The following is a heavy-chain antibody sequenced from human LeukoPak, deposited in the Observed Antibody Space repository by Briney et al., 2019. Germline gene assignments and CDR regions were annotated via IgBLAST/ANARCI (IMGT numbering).Heavy chain of an antibody. Sequence: PGGSLRLSCAASGSIFSAYGMHWVRQGPGEGLEWVAYIRHDESRIFYADFVKGRFTISRDDSKNTLYLQMHSLTTEDTGLYYCARPVIPSAYQETYYMDVWGKGTTVTVS. D-gene: IGHD3-16*01. CDR2: IRHDESRI. CDR3: ARPVIPSAYQETYYMDV. CDR1: GSIFSAYG. J-gene: IGHJ6*03. V-gene: IGHV3-30*02.